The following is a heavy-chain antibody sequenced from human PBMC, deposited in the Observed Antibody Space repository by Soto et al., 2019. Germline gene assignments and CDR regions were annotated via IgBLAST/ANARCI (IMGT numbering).Heavy chain of an antibody. CDR3: AKDPYYYDSSGYYDAKGYFDY. D-gene: IGHD3-22*01. CDR2: ISYDGSNK. Sequence: GGSLRLSCAASGFTFSSYGMHWVRQAPGKGLEWVAVISYDGSNKYYADSVKGRFTISRDNSKNTLYLQMNSLRAEDTAVYYCAKDPYYYDSSGYYDAKGYFDYWGQGTLVTVSS. V-gene: IGHV3-30*18. J-gene: IGHJ4*02. CDR1: GFTFSSYG.